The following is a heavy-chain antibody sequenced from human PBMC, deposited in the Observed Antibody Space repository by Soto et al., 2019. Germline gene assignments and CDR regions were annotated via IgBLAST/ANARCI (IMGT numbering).Heavy chain of an antibody. CDR3: ARRGYSSSWYYYYYYGMDV. CDR2: MNPNSGNT. J-gene: IGHJ6*02. Sequence: QVQLVQSGAEVKKPGASVKVSCKASGYTFTSYDINWVRQATGQGLEWMGWMNPNSGNTGYAQKFQGRVTMTRNNSISTVYMELSSLRSEDTAVYYCARRGYSSSWYYYYYYGMDVWGQGTTVTVSS. V-gene: IGHV1-8*01. D-gene: IGHD6-13*01. CDR1: GYTFTSYD.